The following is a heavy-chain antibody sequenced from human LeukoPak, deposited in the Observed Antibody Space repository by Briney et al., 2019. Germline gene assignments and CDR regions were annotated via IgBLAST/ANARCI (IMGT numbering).Heavy chain of an antibody. V-gene: IGHV3-23*01. CDR3: AKEEWGFGEFPLFMDV. CDR2: ISGSGGST. Sequence: GGSLRLSCAASGFTVSSYGMSWVRQAPGKGLEWVSAISGSGGSTYYADSVRGRFTISRDKSKNTLYLQMNSLRAEDTAVYYCAKEEWGFGEFPLFMDVWGKGTTVTISS. J-gene: IGHJ6*03. CDR1: GFTVSSYG. D-gene: IGHD3-10*01.